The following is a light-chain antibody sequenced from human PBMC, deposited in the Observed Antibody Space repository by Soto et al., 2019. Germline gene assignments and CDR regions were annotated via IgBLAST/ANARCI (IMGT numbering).Light chain of an antibody. J-gene: IGKJ4*01. CDR3: QQYDNWPSVN. CDR1: QSVGRS. CDR2: GTS. V-gene: IGKV3-15*01. Sequence: IVMTQSPGTLSVSPGEGATLSFRASQSVGRSLAWYQQKPGQAPRLLIYGTSARATGIPATFSGSGSGTEFTLTISSLQSEDFAVYYCQQYDNWPSVNFGGGTKVDIK.